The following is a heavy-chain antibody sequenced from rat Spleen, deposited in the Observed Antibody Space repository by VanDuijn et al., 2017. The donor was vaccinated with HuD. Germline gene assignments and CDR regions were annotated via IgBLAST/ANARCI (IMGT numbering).Heavy chain of an antibody. D-gene: IGHD1-10*01. CDR3: TTENYWFAY. J-gene: IGHJ3*01. CDR2: ISFDGSTT. V-gene: IGHV5-20*01. Sequence: EVQLVESGGGLVQPGRSMKLSCAVSGFTFSNYDMACVRQAPTKGPEWVASISFDGSTTYYRHSVKGRFTISRDNTKSTLYLQMNSLRSEDTATYYCTTENYWFAYWGQGTLVTVSS. CDR1: GFTFSNYD.